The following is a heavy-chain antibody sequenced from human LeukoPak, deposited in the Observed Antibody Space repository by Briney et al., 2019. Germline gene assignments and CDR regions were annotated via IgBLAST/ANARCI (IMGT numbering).Heavy chain of an antibody. CDR3: ASYSRYCSSTSCPRGVDY. Sequence: PGGSLRLSCAASGFTFSRYSMTWVRQVPGKGLEWVSYISSSSSTIYSADSVKGRFTISRDNAKNSLYLQMNSLRAEDTAVYYCASYSRYCSSTSCPRGVDYWGQGTLVTVSS. CDR2: ISSSSSTI. CDR1: GFTFSRYS. D-gene: IGHD2-2*01. V-gene: IGHV3-48*01. J-gene: IGHJ4*02.